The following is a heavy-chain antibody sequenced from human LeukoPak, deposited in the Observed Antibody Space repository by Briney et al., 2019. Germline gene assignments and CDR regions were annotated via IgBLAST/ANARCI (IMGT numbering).Heavy chain of an antibody. CDR3: ASPGRYSGYEYDY. D-gene: IGHD5-12*01. Sequence: SVKVSCKASGGTFSSYAISWVRQAPGQGLEWMGGIIPIFGTANYAQKFQGRVTITADESTSTAYMELSSLRSEDTAVYYCASPGRYSGYEYDYWGQGTLVTVSS. CDR2: IIPIFGTA. V-gene: IGHV1-69*01. CDR1: GGTFSSYA. J-gene: IGHJ4*02.